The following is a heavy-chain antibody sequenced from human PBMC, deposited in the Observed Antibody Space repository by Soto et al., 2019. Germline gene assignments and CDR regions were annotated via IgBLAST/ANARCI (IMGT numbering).Heavy chain of an antibody. CDR1: GGSIGTYY. CDR3: GTVRASWYVDY. CDR2: ISYSWNT. J-gene: IGHJ4*02. Sequence: SETLSLTCTVSGGSIGTYYWSWIRQPPGKGLEWIAYISYSWNTYYNPSLKSRISISADTCKNQFSLELKSVTVADTAVYYCGTVRASWYVDYWGQGTLVTVSS. D-gene: IGHD2-2*01. V-gene: IGHV4-59*06.